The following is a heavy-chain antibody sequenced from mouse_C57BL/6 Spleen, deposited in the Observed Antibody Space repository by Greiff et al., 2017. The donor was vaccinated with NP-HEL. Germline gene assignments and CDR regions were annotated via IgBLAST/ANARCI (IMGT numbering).Heavy chain of an antibody. CDR1: GYTFTDYN. V-gene: IGHV1-18*01. J-gene: IGHJ1*03. D-gene: IGHD1-1*01. CDR2: INPNNGGT. Sequence: EVQLQQSGPELVKPGASVKISCKASGYTFTDYNMDWVKQSHGKSLEWIGDINPNNGGTIYNQKFKGKATLTVDKSSSTAYMELRSLTSEDTAVYYCARGGNYYGSSGYFDVWGTGTTVTVSS. CDR3: ARGGNYYGSSGYFDV.